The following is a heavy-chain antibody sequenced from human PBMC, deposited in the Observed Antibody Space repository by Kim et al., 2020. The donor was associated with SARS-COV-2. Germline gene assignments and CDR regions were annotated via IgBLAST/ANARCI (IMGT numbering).Heavy chain of an antibody. D-gene: IGHD6-19*01. CDR3: ARDETQWLVLDYYYGMDV. J-gene: IGHJ6*02. V-gene: IGHV3-30*07. Sequence: KGRFTIARDNSKNTLYLQVNSLRAEDTAVYYCARDETQWLVLDYYYGMDVWGQGTTVTVSS.